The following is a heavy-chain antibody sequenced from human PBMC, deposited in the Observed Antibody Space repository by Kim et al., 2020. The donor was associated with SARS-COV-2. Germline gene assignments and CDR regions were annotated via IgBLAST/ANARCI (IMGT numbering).Heavy chain of an antibody. CDR3: ARDFLNGGDT. CDR2: INGDATST. J-gene: IGHJ5*02. V-gene: IGHV3-74*01. Sequence: GGSLRLSCAASGFTFSVYWMHWVRQGQGKGLMWVSRINGDATSTSYADSVKGRFTVSRDNAKNTLYLQMNSLRAEDTAVYYCARDFLNGGDTWGQGTLVTVSS. D-gene: IGHD2-21*01. CDR1: GFTFSVYW.